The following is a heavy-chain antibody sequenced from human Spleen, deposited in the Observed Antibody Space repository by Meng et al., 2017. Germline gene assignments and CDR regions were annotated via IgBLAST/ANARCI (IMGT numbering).Heavy chain of an antibody. CDR1: GGSFSDYY. V-gene: IGHV4-34*01. CDR3: ARGPTTMAHDFDY. D-gene: IGHD4-11*01. CDR2: INHSGST. J-gene: IGHJ4*02. Sequence: QVHLQQLGAGLLKPSVTLSLTCVVSGGSFSDYYWGWIRQPPGKRLEWIGEINHSGSTNYNPSLESRATISVDTSQNNLSLKLSSVTAADSAVYYCARGPTTMAHDFDYWGQGTLVTVSS.